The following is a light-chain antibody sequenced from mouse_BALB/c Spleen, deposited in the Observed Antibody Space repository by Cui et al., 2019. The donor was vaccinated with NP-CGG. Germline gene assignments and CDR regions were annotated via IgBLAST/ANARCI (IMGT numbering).Light chain of an antibody. CDR1: TGAVTTSNY. J-gene: IGLJ1*01. Sequence: HALLAPEAAPTTSPGETVTLTCRSSTGAVTTSNYANWVQEKPDHLFTGLIGGTNNRAPGVPARFSGSLTGDKAALTITGAQTEDEAIYFCALWYSNHWVFGGGTKLTVL. V-gene: IGLV1*01. CDR2: GTN. CDR3: ALWYSNHWV.